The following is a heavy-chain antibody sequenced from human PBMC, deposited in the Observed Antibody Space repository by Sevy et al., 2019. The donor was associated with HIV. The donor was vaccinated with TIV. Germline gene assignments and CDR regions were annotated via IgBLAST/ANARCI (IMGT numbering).Heavy chain of an antibody. CDR3: TRVRGTIAPYYYFGMDV. Sequence: GGSLRLSCTASGFKFGDYAMSWLRQAPGKGLEWVGFIRSQTFGGTTEYAASVKDRFAISRDESRSIAYLQMDSLTTEDTAIYFGTRVRGTIAPYYYFGMDVWGQGTTVTVSS. CDR2: IRSQTFGGTT. D-gene: IGHD3-16*01. CDR1: GFKFGDYA. V-gene: IGHV3-49*03. J-gene: IGHJ6*02.